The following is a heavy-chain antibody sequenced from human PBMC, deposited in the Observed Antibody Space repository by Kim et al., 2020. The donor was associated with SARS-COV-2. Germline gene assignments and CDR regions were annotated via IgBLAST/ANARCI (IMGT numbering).Heavy chain of an antibody. D-gene: IGHD5-12*01. J-gene: IGHJ6*03. CDR3: AREGYSGYDYHEYYYYYMDV. CDR2: IYTSGST. Sequence: SETLSLTCTVSGGSISSYYWSWIRQPAGKGLEWIGRIYTSGSTNYNPSLKSRVTMSVDTSKNQFSLKLSSVTAADTAVYYCAREGYSGYDYHEYYYYYMDVWGKGTTVTVSS. V-gene: IGHV4-4*07. CDR1: GGSISSYY.